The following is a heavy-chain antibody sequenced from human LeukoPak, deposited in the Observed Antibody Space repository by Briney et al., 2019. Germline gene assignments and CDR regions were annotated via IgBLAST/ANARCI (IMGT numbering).Heavy chain of an antibody. CDR2: INANTGNP. D-gene: IGHD5-18*01. J-gene: IGHJ5*02. CDR1: GYTFTSYA. Sequence: ASVKVSCKASGYTFTSYAMNWVRQAPGQGLEWMGWINANTGNPTYAQGFTGRFVFSLDTSVSTAYLQISSLKAEDTAVYYCARGMRGYSYGHHNWFDPWGQGTLVTVSS. CDR3: ARGMRGYSYGHHNWFDP. V-gene: IGHV7-4-1*02.